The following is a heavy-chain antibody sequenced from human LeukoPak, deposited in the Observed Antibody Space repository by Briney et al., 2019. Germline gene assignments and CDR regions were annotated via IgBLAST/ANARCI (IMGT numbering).Heavy chain of an antibody. V-gene: IGHV1-2*02. CDR3: PRDWGEYKTVLFFDY. CDR2: IKPDKGEA. D-gene: IGHD3-16*01. Sequence: GASVKVSCNVSGYTFTVHYIHWVRQAAGQGREWMGWIKPDKGEANYAQKFQGRLTMTRDTSSIIAYMALSRLKSDDTAFYYRPRDWGEYKTVLFFDYWGEGTLVTVSS. J-gene: IGHJ4*02. CDR1: GYTFTVHY.